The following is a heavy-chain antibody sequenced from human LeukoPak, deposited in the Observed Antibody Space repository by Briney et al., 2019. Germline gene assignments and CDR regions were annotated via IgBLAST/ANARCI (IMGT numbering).Heavy chain of an antibody. CDR2: IYHSGST. Sequence: SETLSLTCTVPGYSISSGYYWGWIRQPPGKGLEWIGSIYHSGSTYYNPSLKSRVNISVDTSKNQFSLKLSSVTAADTAVYYCARVASSNDYFDYWGQGTLVTVSS. CDR1: GYSISSGYY. J-gene: IGHJ4*02. D-gene: IGHD1-1*01. CDR3: ARVASSNDYFDY. V-gene: IGHV4-38-2*02.